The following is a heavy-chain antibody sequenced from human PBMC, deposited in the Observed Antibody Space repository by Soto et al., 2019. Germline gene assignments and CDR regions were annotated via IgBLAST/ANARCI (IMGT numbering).Heavy chain of an antibody. D-gene: IGHD5-18*01. CDR1: GGSISSSSYY. CDR3: ERVGLDTAMFDY. CDR2: IFYSGTT. J-gene: IGHJ4*02. Sequence: PTETLSLTCTVSGGSISSSSYYWGWIRQPPGKGLEWIGSIFYSGTTYYNPSLKSRVTISVDTSKNQFSLKLSSVTAADTAVYYGERVGLDTAMFDYWGQGNLVNVS. V-gene: IGHV4-39*01.